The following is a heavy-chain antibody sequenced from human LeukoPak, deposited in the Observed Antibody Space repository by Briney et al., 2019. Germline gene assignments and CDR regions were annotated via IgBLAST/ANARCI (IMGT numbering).Heavy chain of an antibody. D-gene: IGHD3-10*01. CDR1: VGSIRNDY. V-gene: IGHV4-4*09. CDR2: IYSTATT. Sequence: PFETLSLTCGVSVGSIRNDYCSCGPGPPGKGLEWIGYIYSTATTKYNPSLMGRVTRSVYTSKNQLSLERTSVTAADPDVYYCARLGTNYWSQGTLATVSS. J-gene: IGHJ4*01. CDR3: ARLGTNY.